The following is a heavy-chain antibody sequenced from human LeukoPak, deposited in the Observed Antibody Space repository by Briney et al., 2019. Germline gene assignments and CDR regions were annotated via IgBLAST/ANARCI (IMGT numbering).Heavy chain of an antibody. CDR1: GGSISSSSYY. Sequence: KTSETLSLTRTVSGGSISSSSYYWGWIRQPPGKGLEWIGSIYYSGSTYYNPSLKSRVTISVDTSKNQFSLKLSSVTAADTAVYYCASPMGRGVIGPYFYYWGQGTLVTVSS. CDR3: ASPMGRGVIGPYFYY. V-gene: IGHV4-39*01. D-gene: IGHD3-10*01. J-gene: IGHJ4*02. CDR2: IYYSGST.